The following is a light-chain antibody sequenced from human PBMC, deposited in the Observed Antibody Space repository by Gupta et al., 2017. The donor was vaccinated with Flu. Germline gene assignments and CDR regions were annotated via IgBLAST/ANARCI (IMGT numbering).Light chain of an antibody. CDR2: GAL. CDR3: QQYNNWPPWT. Sequence: EIVMTQSPTTLSVSPGERITLSCRASQSVSNNLAWYQQKPGQPPRLLIYGALNRATDIPARFSGSGSGTEFTLTINSLRSDDFAVYFCQQYNNWPPWTFGQGTRVEMK. V-gene: IGKV3-15*01. J-gene: IGKJ1*01. CDR1: QSVSNN.